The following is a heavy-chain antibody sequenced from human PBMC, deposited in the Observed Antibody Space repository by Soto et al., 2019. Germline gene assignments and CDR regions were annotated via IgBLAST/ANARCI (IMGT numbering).Heavy chain of an antibody. CDR2: INHSGST. Sequence: QVQLQQWGAGLLKPSETLSLTCAVYGGSFSGYYWSWIRQPPGKGLEWIGEINHSGSTNYNPSLKSRVTISVDTSKNQFSLKLSSVTAADTAVYYCAREEYDYVWGSYRYVSDYWGQRTLVTVSS. CDR1: GGSFSGYY. CDR3: AREEYDYVWGSYRYVSDY. V-gene: IGHV4-34*01. J-gene: IGHJ4*02. D-gene: IGHD3-16*02.